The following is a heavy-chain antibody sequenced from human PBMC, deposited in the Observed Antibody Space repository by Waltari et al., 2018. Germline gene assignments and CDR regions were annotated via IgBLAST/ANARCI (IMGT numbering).Heavy chain of an antibody. CDR1: GFTFSSYA. Sequence: EVQLLESGGGLVQPGGSLRLSCAASGFTFSSYAMSWVRQAPGKGLELVSAISGSGGSTYYADSVKGRFTISRDNSKNTLYLQMNSLRAEDTAVYYCAKELAGSNYYYYYMDVWGKGTTVTISS. J-gene: IGHJ6*03. CDR3: AKELAGSNYYYYYMDV. D-gene: IGHD1-1*01. V-gene: IGHV3-23*01. CDR2: ISGSGGST.